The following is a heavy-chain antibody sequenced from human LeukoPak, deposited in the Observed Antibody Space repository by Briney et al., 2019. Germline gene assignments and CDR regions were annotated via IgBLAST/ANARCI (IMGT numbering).Heavy chain of an antibody. CDR3: ARGPTYYYGSGSYYYYSYYMDV. J-gene: IGHJ6*03. D-gene: IGHD3-10*01. V-gene: IGHV4-34*01. CDR2: INHSGST. CDR1: GGSFSGYY. Sequence: NPSETLSLTCAVYGGSFSGYYWSWIRQPPGKGLEWIGEINHSGSTNYNPSLKSRVTISVDTSKNQFSLKLSSVTAADTAVYYCARGPTYYYGSGSYYYYSYYMDVWGKGTTVTVSS.